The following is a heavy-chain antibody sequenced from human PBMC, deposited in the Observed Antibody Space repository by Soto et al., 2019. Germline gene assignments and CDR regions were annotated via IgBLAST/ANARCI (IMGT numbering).Heavy chain of an antibody. D-gene: IGHD2-15*01. Sequence: PGGPLRLSCAAPGFTFSSYAMCRVRQAPGQGLEWVSAISGSGGSTYNTDPVKGRFTIFRDKAKSTLYLQMNSLRAEDTAVYYCAKVKRSPYYYHYIDVCGKGTPATDPS. CDR1: GFTFSSYA. CDR2: ISGSGGST. J-gene: IGHJ6*03. CDR3: AKVKRSPYYYHYIDV. V-gene: IGHV3-23*01.